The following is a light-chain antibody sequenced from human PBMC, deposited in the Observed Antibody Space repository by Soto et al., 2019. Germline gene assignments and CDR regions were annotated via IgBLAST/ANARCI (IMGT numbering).Light chain of an antibody. CDR1: QSVSSSH. Sequence: ETVLTQYPATVSLSPGDRATLSCRASQSVSSSHLAWYQHKPGQAPRLLIYAASSRAIGSPDRFSGSGSGTDFTLTISRLEPEDFAVYYCQQYSSSPRTFGQGTKVDIK. J-gene: IGKJ1*01. CDR2: AAS. CDR3: QQYSSSPRT. V-gene: IGKV3-20*01.